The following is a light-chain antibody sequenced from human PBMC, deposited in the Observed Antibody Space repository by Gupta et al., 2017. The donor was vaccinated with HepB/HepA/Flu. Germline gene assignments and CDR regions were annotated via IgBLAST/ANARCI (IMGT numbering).Light chain of an antibody. V-gene: IGKV3-20*01. J-gene: IGKJ1*01. Sequence: ELVLTQSPGSLSLSQGERATLSCRASQSVSSSYLAWYQQKPGQAPRLLIYGASSRATGIPDRFSGSGSGTDFTLTISRLEPEDFAVYYCQQYGSSPWTFGQGTKVEIK. CDR3: QQYGSSPWT. CDR1: QSVSSSY. CDR2: GAS.